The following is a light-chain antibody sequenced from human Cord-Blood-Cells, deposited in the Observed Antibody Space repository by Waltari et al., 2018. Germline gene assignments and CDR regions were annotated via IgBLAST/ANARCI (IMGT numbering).Light chain of an antibody. CDR2: AAS. CDR3: LQHNSYPYT. J-gene: IGKJ2*01. CDR1: QGISNY. V-gene: IGKV1-17*03. Sequence: QRTQSPAAMSASVGDSVTITCRASQGISNYLAWFQQKPGKVAKRLIYAASSLQSGVPSRFSGSGSGTEFTLTISSLQPEDFATYYCLQHNSYPYTFGQGTKLEIK.